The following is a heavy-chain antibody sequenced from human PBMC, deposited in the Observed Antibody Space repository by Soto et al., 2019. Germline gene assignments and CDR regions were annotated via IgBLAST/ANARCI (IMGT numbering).Heavy chain of an antibody. J-gene: IGHJ4*02. V-gene: IGHV3-23*01. CDR2: ISGGGSSR. CDR3: ASGGTMGY. D-gene: IGHD1-1*01. CDR1: GFTFSSYA. Sequence: PGGSLRLSCAASGFTFSSYAMTWVRQAPGKGLEWVSAISGGGSSRYYADSVRGRFTISRDNSRNTLYLQMSSLRAEDTAVYYCASGGTMGYWGQGTPVTVSS.